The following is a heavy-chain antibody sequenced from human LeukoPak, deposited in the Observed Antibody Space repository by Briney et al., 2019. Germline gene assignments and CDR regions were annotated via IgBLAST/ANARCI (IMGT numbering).Heavy chain of an antibody. CDR1: GYTFTSYA. D-gene: IGHD3-22*01. Sequence: GASVKVSCKASGYTFTSYAMNWVRQAPGQGLEWMGWINTNTGNPTYAQGFTGRFVFSLDTSVSTAYLQISSLKAEDTAVYYCARGSVHYDTSRGPHFDYWGQGTLVTVSS. J-gene: IGHJ4*02. CDR2: INTNTGNP. V-gene: IGHV7-4-1*02. CDR3: ARGSVHYDTSRGPHFDY.